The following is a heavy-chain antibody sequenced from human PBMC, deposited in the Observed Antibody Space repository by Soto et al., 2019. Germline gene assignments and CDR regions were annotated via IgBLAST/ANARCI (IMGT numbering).Heavy chain of an antibody. D-gene: IGHD4-17*01. CDR2: IKQDGSEK. CDR3: ARLTEGDYDLTADYFDY. J-gene: IGHJ4*02. V-gene: IGHV3-7*01. Sequence: GGSLRLSCAASGFTFSSYWMSWVRQAPGKGLEWVANIKQDGSEKYYVDSVKGRFTISRDNAKNSLYLQMNSLRAEDTAVYYCARLTEGDYDLTADYFDYWGQGTLVTVSS. CDR1: GFTFSSYW.